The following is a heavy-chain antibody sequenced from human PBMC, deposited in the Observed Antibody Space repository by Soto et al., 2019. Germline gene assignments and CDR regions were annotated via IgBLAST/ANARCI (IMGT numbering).Heavy chain of an antibody. Sequence: LXLTCAVSRASSSIARDSWSWVRQPPGKGLEWIGYITYSGDTDYNPSLRSRVSISIDTSRNQFSLKLSSVTAADTAVYYCARDRCSSTSWEGCWFGHWGQGALVTVSS. V-gene: IGHV4-31*11. D-gene: IGHD2-2*01. J-gene: IGHJ5*02. CDR2: ITYSGDT. CDR3: ARDRCSSTSWEGCWFGH. CDR1: RASSSIARDS.